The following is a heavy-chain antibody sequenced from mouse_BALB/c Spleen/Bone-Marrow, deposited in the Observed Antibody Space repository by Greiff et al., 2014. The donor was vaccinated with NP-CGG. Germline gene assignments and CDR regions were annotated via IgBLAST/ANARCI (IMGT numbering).Heavy chain of an antibody. CDR1: GFTFNIYA. J-gene: IGHJ4*01. CDR2: ISSKSTNYTT. Sequence: EVKLVESGGGLVQPKGSLKLSCAASGFTFNIYAMNWVRQAPRKGLEWVARISSKSTNYTTCYADSVKDRFTISSDDSQSMLYLQMNSLKTEGTAIYYCVRQDYDYPMDYWGQGTSVTVSS. D-gene: IGHD2-4*01. V-gene: IGHV10-1*01. CDR3: VRQDYDYPMDY.